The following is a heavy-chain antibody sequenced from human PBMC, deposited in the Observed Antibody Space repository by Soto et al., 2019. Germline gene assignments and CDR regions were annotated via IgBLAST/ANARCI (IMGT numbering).Heavy chain of an antibody. CDR1: GYTFTSYD. J-gene: IGHJ4*02. CDR3: SSLGGMVRGVIIDY. CDR2: MNPNSGNT. V-gene: IGHV1-8*01. D-gene: IGHD3-10*01. Sequence: QVQLVQSGAEVKKPGASVKVSCKASGYTFTSYDINWVRQATGQGLEWMGWMNPNSGNTGYAQKFQGRVTMPRNTSISTAYMELSILRSEDTAVYYCSSLGGMVRGVIIDYWGQGTLVTVSS.